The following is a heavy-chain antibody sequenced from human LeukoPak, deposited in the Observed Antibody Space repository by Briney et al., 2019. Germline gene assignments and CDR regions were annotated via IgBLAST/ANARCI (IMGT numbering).Heavy chain of an antibody. CDR3: ARDSAVEMATIIFDY. D-gene: IGHD5-24*01. CDR2: ISYDGSNK. J-gene: IGHJ4*02. Sequence: GGPLRLSCAASGFTFSNYAMHWVGQAPGEGVGGVAGISYDGSNKFYADSGKGRFTISRDNAKNSLYLQMNSLRAEDTAVYYCARDSAVEMATIIFDYWGRGTLVTVAS. CDR1: GFTFSNYA. V-gene: IGHV3-30-3*01.